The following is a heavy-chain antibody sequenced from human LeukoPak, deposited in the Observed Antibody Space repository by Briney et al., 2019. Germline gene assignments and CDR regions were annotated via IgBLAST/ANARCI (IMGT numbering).Heavy chain of an antibody. V-gene: IGHV4-39*01. CDR1: GGSISSSSYY. CDR3: ARRYVRESFDY. Sequence: WETLSLTCSVSGGSISSSSYYWGWIRQPPGKGLEWIGSIYYSGSTYYNPSLKSRVTISVDTSKNQFSLKLSSVTAADTAVYYCARRYVRESFDYWGQGTLVTVSS. D-gene: IGHD3-16*01. CDR2: IYYSGST. J-gene: IGHJ4*02.